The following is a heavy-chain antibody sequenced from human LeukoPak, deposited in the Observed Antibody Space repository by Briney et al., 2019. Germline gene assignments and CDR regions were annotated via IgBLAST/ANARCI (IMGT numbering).Heavy chain of an antibody. Sequence: GGSLRLSCAASGFTVSSKYMSWVRQAPGKGLECVSLIYTDGSTHYAESVKGRFTISRDDSKNTLFLQMNSLRAEDTAVYYCARGGYSFDYWGQGTLVTVSP. CDR3: ARGGYSFDY. D-gene: IGHD1-1*01. J-gene: IGHJ4*02. CDR2: IYTDGST. CDR1: GFTVSSKY. V-gene: IGHV3-66*01.